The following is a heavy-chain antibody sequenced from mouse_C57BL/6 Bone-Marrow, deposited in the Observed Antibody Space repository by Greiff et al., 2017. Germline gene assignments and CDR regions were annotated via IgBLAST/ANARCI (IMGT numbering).Heavy chain of an antibody. CDR1: GYQFTDYN. D-gene: IGHD1-1*01. V-gene: IGHV1-18*01. CDR2: INPNNGGP. CDR3: ARDYGSSYYWYGNV. Sequence: EVQLQQSGPELVKPGASAKIPCKASGYQFTDYNMDWVKQSHGKSLEWIGDINPNNGGPIYNQKFKGKATLTVDKSSSTAYMGLRSLRSEDTAVYYCARDYGSSYYWYGNVRGTGTTVT. J-gene: IGHJ1*03.